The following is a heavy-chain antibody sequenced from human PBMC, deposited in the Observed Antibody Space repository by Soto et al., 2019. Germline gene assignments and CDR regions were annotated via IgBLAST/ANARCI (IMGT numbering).Heavy chain of an antibody. J-gene: IGHJ2*01. V-gene: IGHV3-30-3*01. CDR3: ARHLWRDDYNWGYVDR. CDR1: GFTFSSYA. CDR2: ISYDGSNK. D-gene: IGHD4-4*01. Sequence: QVQLVESGGGVVQPGRSLRLSCAASGFTFSSYAMHWVRQVPGKGLEWVAVISYDGSNKYYADSVKGRFTISRDNSKNTLYLHMTSLRAEDTAVYYCARHLWRDDYNWGYVDRWGRGTLVTVSS.